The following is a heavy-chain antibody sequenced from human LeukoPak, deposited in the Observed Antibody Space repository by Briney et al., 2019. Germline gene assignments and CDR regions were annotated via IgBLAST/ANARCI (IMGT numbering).Heavy chain of an antibody. CDR2: ISSSSSTI. Sequence: GGSLRLSCAASGFTFSSYSMNWVRQAPGKGLEWVSYISSSSSTIYYADSVKGRFTISRDNSKNTLYLQMNSLRAEDTAIYYCAKADEVAAATIGPAGYWGQGTLVTVSS. CDR3: AKADEVAAATIGPAGY. J-gene: IGHJ4*02. D-gene: IGHD2-2*01. V-gene: IGHV3-48*01. CDR1: GFTFSSYS.